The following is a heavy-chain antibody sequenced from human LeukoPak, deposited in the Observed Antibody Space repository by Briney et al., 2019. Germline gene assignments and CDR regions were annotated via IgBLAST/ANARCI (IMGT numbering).Heavy chain of an antibody. CDR2: INPSGGST. J-gene: IGHJ4*02. D-gene: IGHD3-22*01. CDR1: GYTFTSYY. Sequence: ATVKVSCKASGYTFTSYYMHWVRQAPGQGLEWMGIINPSGGSTSYAQKFQGRVAMTRDTSTSTVYMELSSLRSEDTAVYYCARGSRGDSSGYYYGYWGQGTLVTVSS. V-gene: IGHV1-46*01. CDR3: ARGSRGDSSGYYYGY.